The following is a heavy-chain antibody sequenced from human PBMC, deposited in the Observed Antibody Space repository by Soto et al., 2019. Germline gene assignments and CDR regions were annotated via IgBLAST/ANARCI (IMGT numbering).Heavy chain of an antibody. CDR1: GYTFSSYG. V-gene: IGHV1-18*01. Sequence: RASVQVSCKASGYTFSSYGISWVRQAPGQGLEWMGWISAYNGNTNYAQKLQGRVTMTTDTSTSTAYMELRSLRSDDTAVYYCAREKGYSYGSVVGWFDPWGQGTLVTVSS. CDR3: AREKGYSYGSVVGWFDP. D-gene: IGHD5-18*01. CDR2: ISAYNGNT. J-gene: IGHJ5*02.